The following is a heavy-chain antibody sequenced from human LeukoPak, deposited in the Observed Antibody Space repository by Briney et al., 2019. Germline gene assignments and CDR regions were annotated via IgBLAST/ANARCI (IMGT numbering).Heavy chain of an antibody. CDR1: GYTFTGYY. V-gene: IGHV1-2*02. Sequence: GASVKVSCKASGYTFTGYYMHWVRQAPGQGLEWMGWINPNSGGTNYAQKFQGRVTMTRDTSISTAYMELSRLRSDDTAVYYCARNPLGYCSSTSGYEGDWFDPWGQGTLVTVSS. J-gene: IGHJ5*02. CDR2: INPNSGGT. D-gene: IGHD2-2*03. CDR3: ARNPLGYCSSTSGYEGDWFDP.